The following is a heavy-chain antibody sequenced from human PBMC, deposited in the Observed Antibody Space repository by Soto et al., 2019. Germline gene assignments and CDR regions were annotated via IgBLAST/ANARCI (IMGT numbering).Heavy chain of an antibody. Sequence: QVQLVQSGAEVKKPGASVKVSCKAFGYTFTSYGIAWVRQAPGQGLEWMGWISTYSDNTNYAQTLQGRVTMTTETSTSTASMELRSLTSDDTAVYYCVRGYSGSYNFDYWGQGTLVTVSS. D-gene: IGHD1-26*01. J-gene: IGHJ4*02. CDR2: ISTYSDNT. V-gene: IGHV1-18*04. CDR3: VRGYSGSYNFDY. CDR1: GYTFTSYG.